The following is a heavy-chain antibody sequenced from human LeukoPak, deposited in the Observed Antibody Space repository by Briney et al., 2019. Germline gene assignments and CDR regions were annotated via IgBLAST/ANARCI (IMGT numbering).Heavy chain of an antibody. CDR3: ASAETHSSSFDY. CDR2: MYSGGAT. Sequence: RSGGSLRLSCVVSGFIVSGDYMSWVRQAPGKGLEWVSVMYSGGATYYADSVKGRFTISRDNSKNTLYLQMNSLRVEDTAVYYCASAETHSSSFDYWGQGTLVTVSS. V-gene: IGHV3-53*01. D-gene: IGHD6-6*01. CDR1: GFIVSGDY. J-gene: IGHJ4*02.